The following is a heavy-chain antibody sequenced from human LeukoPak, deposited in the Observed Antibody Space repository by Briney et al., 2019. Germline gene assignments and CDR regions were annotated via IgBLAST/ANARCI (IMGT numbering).Heavy chain of an antibody. CDR2: IKSNVNGGTI. D-gene: IGHD1-26*01. CDR3: TTWDYVDY. V-gene: IGHV3-15*01. J-gene: IGHJ4*02. CDR1: RFTFSNAW. Sequence: KPGGSLRLSCVGSRFTFSNAWMSWVRQAPGKGLEWVGRIKSNVNGGTIDYAPPVKGRFIISRDDSKGTLYLHMSSLKIEDTAVYYCTTWDYVDYWGQGTLVTVSS.